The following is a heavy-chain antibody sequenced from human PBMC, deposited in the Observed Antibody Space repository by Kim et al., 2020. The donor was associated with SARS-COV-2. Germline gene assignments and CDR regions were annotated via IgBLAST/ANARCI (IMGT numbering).Heavy chain of an antibody. CDR3: TTYDN. J-gene: IGHJ4*02. V-gene: IGHV3-15*01. Sequence: GGSLRLSCAASGFTFSNAWMSWVRQAPGKGLEWVGAIKRKSGGETTAYATPVKGSFTISRDDSTKAVYLQMNSLEIEDTDLYYCTTYDNWGQGTLVTVSS. CDR1: GFTFSNAW. CDR2: IKRKSGGETT.